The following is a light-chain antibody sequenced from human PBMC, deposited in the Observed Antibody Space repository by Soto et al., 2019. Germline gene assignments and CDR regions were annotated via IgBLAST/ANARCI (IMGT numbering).Light chain of an antibody. V-gene: IGKV1-33*01. CDR2: DAS. Sequence: DIKMTQSPSPLSASVGDSVTLTCQASEDVSDYVNWYQQKPGRAPKLLIYDASKLETGVPSRFSGSGSGTDFSFTIRDLQPEDFATYYCQLYKNVILTFGGGTRVDI. J-gene: IGKJ4*01. CDR1: EDVSDY. CDR3: QLYKNVILT.